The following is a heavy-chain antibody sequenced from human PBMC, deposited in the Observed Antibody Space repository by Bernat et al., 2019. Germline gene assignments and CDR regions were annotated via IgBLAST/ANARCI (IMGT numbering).Heavy chain of an antibody. D-gene: IGHD3-10*01. J-gene: IGHJ4*02. CDR1: GFTVSSNY. CDR3: ARGRGDYGSGKLDY. V-gene: IGHV3-66*01. Sequence: EVQLVESGGGLVQPGGSLRLSCAASGFTVSSNYMSWVRQAPGKGLEWVSVIYSGGSTYYADSVKGRFTISRDNSKNTLYLQMNSLRAEDTAVYYCARGRGDYGSGKLDYWGQGTLVTVSS. CDR2: IYSGGST.